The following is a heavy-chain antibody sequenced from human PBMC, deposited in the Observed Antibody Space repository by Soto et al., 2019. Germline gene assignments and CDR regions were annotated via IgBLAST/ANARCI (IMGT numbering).Heavy chain of an antibody. V-gene: IGHV4-61*01. D-gene: IGHD1-26*01. CDR2: IYYSGST. CDR1: GGSVSSGSYY. CDR3: ARDGGGIVGATDNWFDP. J-gene: IGHJ5*02. Sequence: PSETLSLTCTVSGGSVSSGSYYWSWIRQPPGKGLEWIGYIYYSGSTNYNPSLKSRVTISVDTSKNQFSLKLSSVTAADTAVYSCARDGGGIVGATDNWFDPWGQGTLVTVSS.